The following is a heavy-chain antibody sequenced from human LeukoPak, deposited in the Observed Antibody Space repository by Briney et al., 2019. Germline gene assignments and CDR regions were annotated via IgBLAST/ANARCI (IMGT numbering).Heavy chain of an antibody. Sequence: ASVKVSCKASGYTFTGYYMHWVRQAPGQGLEWMGRINPNSGGTNYAQKFQGRVTMTRDTSISTAYMELSSLRSEDTAVYYCARDPYSSSWYSYYYYGVDVWGQGTTVTVSS. D-gene: IGHD6-13*01. CDR1: GYTFTGYY. J-gene: IGHJ6*02. CDR3: ARDPYSSSWYSYYYYGVDV. CDR2: INPNSGGT. V-gene: IGHV1-2*06.